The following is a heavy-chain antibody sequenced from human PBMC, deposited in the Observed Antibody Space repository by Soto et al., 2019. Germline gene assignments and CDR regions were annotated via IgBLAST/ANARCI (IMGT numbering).Heavy chain of an antibody. Sequence: GGSLRLSCAASGFTFSSYSMNWVRQAPGKGLEWVSYISSSSSTIYYADSVKGRFTISRDNAKNSLYLQMNSLRDEDTAVYYCAGSNLYTTVLVPAANPPYYYYGVDVWGQGTTVTVSS. J-gene: IGHJ6*02. V-gene: IGHV3-48*02. CDR1: GFTFSSYS. CDR3: AGSNLYTTVLVPAANPPYYYYGVDV. D-gene: IGHD2-2*01. CDR2: ISSSSSTI.